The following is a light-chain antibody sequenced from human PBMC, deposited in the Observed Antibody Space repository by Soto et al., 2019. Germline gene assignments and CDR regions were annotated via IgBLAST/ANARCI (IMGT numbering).Light chain of an antibody. J-gene: IGKJ1*01. V-gene: IGKV3-20*01. CDR3: QHYENSLWT. CDR1: QSVGRN. Sequence: EILLTQSPATLSLSPGERSTLXXRASQSVGRNLAWYQQKPGQAPRXLIYAASRRATDIPDRFSGSGSGTDFTLTISRLEPEDFAIYYCQHYENSLWTFGQGTKVDIK. CDR2: AAS.